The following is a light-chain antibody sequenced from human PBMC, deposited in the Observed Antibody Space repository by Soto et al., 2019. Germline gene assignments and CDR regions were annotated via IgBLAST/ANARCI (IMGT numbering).Light chain of an antibody. CDR2: AAS. V-gene: IGKV1-27*01. CDR1: QSINTY. Sequence: DIQMTQSPSTLSASVGDRVTITCRASQSINTYLAWYQQKPGKVPKLLIDAASTLQSGVPSRFSGSGTGTDFTLTISSLQPEDVATYYCQSYYNAPPWTFGQGTKVDI. J-gene: IGKJ1*01. CDR3: QSYYNAPPWT.